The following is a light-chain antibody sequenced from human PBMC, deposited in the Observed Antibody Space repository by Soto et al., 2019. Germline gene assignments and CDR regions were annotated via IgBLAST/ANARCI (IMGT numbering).Light chain of an antibody. CDR1: QSISSW. Sequence: DIQMTQSPSTLSASVGGRITITCRASQSISSWLAWYQQKPGKAPKLMIYKATNLESGVPSSFSGSGSRTEFTLTISSLQPDDFATYSCQQYNSYRTFGQGTKVEI. J-gene: IGKJ1*01. V-gene: IGKV1-5*03. CDR3: QQYNSYRT. CDR2: KAT.